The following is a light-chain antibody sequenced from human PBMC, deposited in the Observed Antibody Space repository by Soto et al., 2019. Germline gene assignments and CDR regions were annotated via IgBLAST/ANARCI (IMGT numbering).Light chain of an antibody. Sequence: NFMLTQPHSVSESQGKTVTISCTRSRGSIANNYVQWYQQRPGSAPTTVIYENKLRPSGGPDRFSGSTDGSSNSASLTISGLQTEDEADYYCQSYDADFVIFGGRTKLTVL. CDR2: ENK. CDR1: RGSIANNY. J-gene: IGLJ2*01. CDR3: QSYDADFVI. V-gene: IGLV6-57*04.